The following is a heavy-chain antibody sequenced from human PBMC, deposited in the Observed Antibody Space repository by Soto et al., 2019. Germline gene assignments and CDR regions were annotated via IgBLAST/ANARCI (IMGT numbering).Heavy chain of an antibody. D-gene: IGHD4-17*01. J-gene: IGHJ4*02. CDR1: GGSFSGYY. Sequence: QVQLQQWGAGLLKPSETLSLTCAVYGGSFSGYYWSWIRQPPGKGLEWIGEINHSGSTNYNPSLKSRVTISVDTSKNQFSLKLSSVPAADAAVYYCARGYTVVDTFDYWGQGTLVTVSS. CDR2: INHSGST. V-gene: IGHV4-34*01. CDR3: ARGYTVVDTFDY.